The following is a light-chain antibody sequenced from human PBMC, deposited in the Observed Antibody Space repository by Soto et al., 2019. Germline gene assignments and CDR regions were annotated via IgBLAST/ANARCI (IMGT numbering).Light chain of an antibody. CDR1: SSKW. CDR2: DVS. J-gene: IGKJ1*01. CDR3: QQYNSYSSWT. Sequence: DIQMTQSPSTLAASVGDTVTMTCRSSSKWLAWYQKKPGKAPKLLIYDVSSLESGVPSRFSGSGSGTEFTLTISSLQPDDFATYYCQQYNSYSSWTFGQGTKVEIK. V-gene: IGKV1-5*01.